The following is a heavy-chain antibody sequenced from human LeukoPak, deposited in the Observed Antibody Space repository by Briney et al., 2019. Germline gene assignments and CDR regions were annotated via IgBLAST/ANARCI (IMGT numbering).Heavy chain of an antibody. CDR3: ARDRGPNVLRYFDPRGYYYYGMDV. V-gene: IGHV1-69*06. J-gene: IGHJ6*04. Sequence: SVKVSCKASGGTFSSYAISWVRQAPGQGLEWMGGIIPIFGTANHAQKFQGRVTITADKSTSTAYMELSSLRSEDTAVYYCARDRGPNVLRYFDPRGYYYYGMDVWGKGTTVTVSS. CDR1: GGTFSSYA. D-gene: IGHD3-9*01. CDR2: IIPIFGTA.